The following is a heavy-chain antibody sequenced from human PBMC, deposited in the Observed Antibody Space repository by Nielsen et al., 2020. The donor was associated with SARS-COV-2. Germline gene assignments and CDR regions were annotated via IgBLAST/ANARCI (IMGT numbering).Heavy chain of an antibody. D-gene: IGHD6-13*01. CDR2: NQAKTDGEST. CDR3: STGGVAAVGTYYYYYGMDV. CDR1: GISTRYAC. J-gene: IGHJ6*02. Sequence: SCVASGISTRYACITLVRDARGERLEWVGRNQAKTDGESTVYAAPVQGRFTISRDDSEMTLYLQMDSLEIEDTGVYYCSTGGVAAVGTYYYYYGMDVWGQGTTVAVSS. V-gene: IGHV3-15*01.